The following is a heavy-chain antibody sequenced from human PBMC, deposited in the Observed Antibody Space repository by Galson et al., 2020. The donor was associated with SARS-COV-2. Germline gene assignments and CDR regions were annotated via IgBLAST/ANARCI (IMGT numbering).Heavy chain of an antibody. V-gene: IGHV4-39*01. D-gene: IGHD4-17*01. CDR3: AADYGDYPDGWFDP. CDR2: IYYSGST. J-gene: IGHJ5*02. Sequence: SETLSLTCTVSGASISSSSYFWGWIRQPPGKGLEWIGSIYYSGSTYYSPSLKSRVTISLDTSTNQFSLKLTSVTAADTAVYYCAADYGDYPDGWFDPWGQGTLVTVSS. CDR1: GASISSSSYF.